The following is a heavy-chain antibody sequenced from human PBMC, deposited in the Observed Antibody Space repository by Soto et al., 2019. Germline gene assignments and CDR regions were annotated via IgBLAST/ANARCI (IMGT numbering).Heavy chain of an antibody. D-gene: IGHD3-10*01. CDR1: GGSISSYY. J-gene: IGHJ4*02. Sequence: SETLSLTCTVSGGSISSYYWSWIRQPPGKGLEWIGYIYYSGSTNYNPSLKSRVTISVDTSKNQFSLKLSSVTAADTAVYYCARHQDYYGSGSYYNVAYFDYWGQGTLVTVSS. CDR3: ARHQDYYGSGSYYNVAYFDY. CDR2: IYYSGST. V-gene: IGHV4-59*08.